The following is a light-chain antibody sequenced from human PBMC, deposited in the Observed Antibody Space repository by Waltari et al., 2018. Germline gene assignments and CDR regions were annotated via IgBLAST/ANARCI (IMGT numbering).Light chain of an antibody. V-gene: IGKV4-1*01. CDR3: QQYYSTPRT. CDR1: RSVLYSSNNKNY. CDR2: WAS. Sequence: DIVMTQSPDSLAGSLGEGATINCKPSRSVLYSSNNKNYLAWYQQKPGQPPKLLIYWASTRESGVPDRFSGSGSRTDFTLTISSLQAEDVAVYYCQQYYSTPRTFGQGTKVEIK. J-gene: IGKJ1*01.